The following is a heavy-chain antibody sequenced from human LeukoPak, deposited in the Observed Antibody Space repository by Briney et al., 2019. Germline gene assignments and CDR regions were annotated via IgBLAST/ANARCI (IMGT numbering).Heavy chain of an antibody. CDR3: GRQAGGYDPRGIGYYFDF. CDR1: GYTFTGHY. D-gene: IGHD5-12*01. J-gene: IGHJ4*02. V-gene: IGHV1-2*02. CDR2: INPNSGDT. Sequence: ASVKVSCKASGYTFTGHYMHWVRQAPGQGLEWMGWINPNSGDTSYAQKFQGRATMSRDTSISTVYMELSRLTSDDTDVYYCGRQAGGYDPRGIGYYFDFWGQGTLVTVSS.